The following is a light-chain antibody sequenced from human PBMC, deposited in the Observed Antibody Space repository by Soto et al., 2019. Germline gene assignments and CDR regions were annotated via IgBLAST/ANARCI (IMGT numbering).Light chain of an antibody. CDR1: QSVSSY. CDR3: QQFSSYPLT. V-gene: IGKV3-20*01. J-gene: IGKJ4*01. Sequence: ELVLTQSPATLSLSPGERATLSCRASQSVSSYLAWYQQKPGQAPRLLIYGASSRATGIPNRFSGSGSGTDFTLTISRLEPEDFAVYYCQQFSSYPLTFGGGTKVDIK. CDR2: GAS.